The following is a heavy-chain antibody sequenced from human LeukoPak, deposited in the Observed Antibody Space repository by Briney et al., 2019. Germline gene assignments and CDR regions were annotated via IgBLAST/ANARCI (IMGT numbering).Heavy chain of an antibody. J-gene: IGHJ4*02. Sequence: GGSLRLSCAASGFTFSNYAMSWVRLGPGKGLEWVSGFSASDGSTQYADSVKGRFTISRDNSKNTLFLQMISLRAEDTAVYYCADRGRSSSWYYFDYWGQGTLVTVSS. V-gene: IGHV3-23*01. CDR1: GFTFSNYA. CDR2: FSASDGST. CDR3: ADRGRSSSWYYFDY. D-gene: IGHD6-13*01.